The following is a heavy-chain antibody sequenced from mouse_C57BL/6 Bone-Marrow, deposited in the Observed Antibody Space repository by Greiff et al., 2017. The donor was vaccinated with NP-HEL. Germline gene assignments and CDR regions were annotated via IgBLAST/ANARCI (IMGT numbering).Heavy chain of an antibody. CDR2: INYDGSST. J-gene: IGHJ2*01. D-gene: IGHD2-2*01. CDR1: GFTFSDYY. Sequence: EVQVVESEGGLVQPGSSMKLSCTASGFTFSDYYMAWVRQVPEKGLEWVANINYDGSSTYYLDSLKSRFIISRDNAKNILYLQMSSLKSEDTATYYCARDYLVTFDYWGQGTTLTVSS. V-gene: IGHV5-16*01. CDR3: ARDYLVTFDY.